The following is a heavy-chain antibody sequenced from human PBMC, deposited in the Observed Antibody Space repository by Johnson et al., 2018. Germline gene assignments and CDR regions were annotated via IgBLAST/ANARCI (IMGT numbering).Heavy chain of an antibody. D-gene: IGHD3-22*01. V-gene: IGHV3-11*04. Sequence: QVQLVESGGGLVQPGRSLRLSCAASGFTFSDYYMSWIRQAPGKGLEWVSYISSSGSTIYYADSVKGRFTISRDNAKNSLYLQMNSLRAEDTALYYCASSSLYDSSGYYSYYYYYYKDVWGKGTTVTVSS. J-gene: IGHJ6*03. CDR2: ISSSGSTI. CDR1: GFTFSDYY. CDR3: ASSSLYDSSGYYSYYYYYYKDV.